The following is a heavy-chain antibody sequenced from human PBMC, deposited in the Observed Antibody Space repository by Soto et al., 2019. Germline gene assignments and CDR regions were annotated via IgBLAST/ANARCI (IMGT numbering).Heavy chain of an antibody. V-gene: IGHV1-18*01. Sequence: ASVKVSCKASGYTFTSYGISWVRQAPGQGLEWMGWISAYNGNTNYAQKLQGRVTMTTDTSTSTAYMELRSLRSDDTAVYYCARGQYCTNGVCYPGYMDGWGKGTTVTVSS. CDR1: GYTFTSYG. CDR2: ISAYNGNT. D-gene: IGHD2-8*01. CDR3: ARGQYCTNGVCYPGYMDG. J-gene: IGHJ6*03.